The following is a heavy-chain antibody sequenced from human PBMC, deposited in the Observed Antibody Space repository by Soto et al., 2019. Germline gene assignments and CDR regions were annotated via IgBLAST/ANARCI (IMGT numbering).Heavy chain of an antibody. V-gene: IGHV1-69*06. CDR1: GGTFSSYA. D-gene: IGHD4-4*01. J-gene: IGHJ5*02. CDR3: ASMTTVTTNWFDP. Sequence: GASVKVSCKASGGTFSSYAISWARQAPGQGLEWMGGIIPIFGTANYAQKFQGRVTITADKSTSTAYMELSSLRSEDTAVYYCASMTTVTTNWFDPWGQGTLVTVSS. CDR2: IIPIFGTA.